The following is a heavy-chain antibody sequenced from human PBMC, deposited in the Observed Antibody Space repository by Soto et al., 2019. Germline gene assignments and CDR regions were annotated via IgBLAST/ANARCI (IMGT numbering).Heavy chain of an antibody. Sequence: GESLKISCQGSGYSFTSYWIGWVRQRPGEGLEWMGRINPSDSYTTYSPSFQGHVTTSTDKSFSTAYLQWSGLKASDTAMYYCARLGYCTGTSCYTFDSWGQGTLVTVSS. D-gene: IGHD2-2*02. J-gene: IGHJ4*02. CDR3: ARLGYCTGTSCYTFDS. CDR1: GYSFTSYW. CDR2: INPSDSYT. V-gene: IGHV5-10-1*01.